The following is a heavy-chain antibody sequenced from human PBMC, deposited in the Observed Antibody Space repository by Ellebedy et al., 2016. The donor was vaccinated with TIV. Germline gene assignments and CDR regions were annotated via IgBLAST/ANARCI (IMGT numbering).Heavy chain of an antibody. CDR3: ARSLDSSGYYHPREFQH. D-gene: IGHD3-22*01. Sequence: GESLKISCAASGFTFSSYSMNWVRQAPGKGLEWVSYISSSSSTIYYADSVKGRFTISRDNAKNSLYLQMNSLRDEDTAVYYCARSLDSSGYYHPREFQHWGQGTLVTVSS. J-gene: IGHJ1*01. CDR1: GFTFSSYS. CDR2: ISSSSSTI. V-gene: IGHV3-48*02.